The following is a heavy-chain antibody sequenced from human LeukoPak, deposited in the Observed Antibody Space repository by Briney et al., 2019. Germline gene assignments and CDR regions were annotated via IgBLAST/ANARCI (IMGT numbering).Heavy chain of an antibody. CDR2: MNPDSGNT. J-gene: IGHJ4*02. Sequence: GASVKVSCKASGYTFTSYDINWVRQATGQGLEWMGWMNPDSGNTGYAQKFQGRVTMTRNTSISTAYMELSSLRSEDTAVYYCARARSRDGYNSRPSPIDYWGQGTLVTVSS. CDR3: ARARSRDGYNSRPSPIDY. CDR1: GYTFTSYD. D-gene: IGHD5-24*01. V-gene: IGHV1-8*01.